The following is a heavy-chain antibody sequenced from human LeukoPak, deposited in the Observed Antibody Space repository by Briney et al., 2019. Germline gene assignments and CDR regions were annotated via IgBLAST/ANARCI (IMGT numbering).Heavy chain of an antibody. CDR3: VKDLYRGDTSSWYYFDY. V-gene: IGHV3-64D*06. CDR1: GFIISNYA. D-gene: IGHD6-13*01. J-gene: IGHJ4*02. CDR2: ISANGGST. Sequence: GGSLRLSCSASGFIISNYAMHWVRQAPGKGLEYVSAISANGGSTYYADSVKGRFTISRDNSKNTLYLQMRSLRAEDTAIYHCVKDLYRGDTSSWYYFDYWGQGTLVTVSS.